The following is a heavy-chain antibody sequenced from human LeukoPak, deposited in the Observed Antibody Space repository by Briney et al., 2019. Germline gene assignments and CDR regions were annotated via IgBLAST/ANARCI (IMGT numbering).Heavy chain of an antibody. Sequence: ASVKVSCKASGYPFTGYYMHWVRQAPGQGLEWMGWINPNSGGTNYAQKFQGRVTMTRDTSISTAYMELSRLRSDDTAVYYCARDRTRTGYSSGWYHDYWGQGTLVTVSS. D-gene: IGHD6-19*01. CDR3: ARDRTRTGYSSGWYHDY. CDR2: INPNSGGT. V-gene: IGHV1-2*02. J-gene: IGHJ4*02. CDR1: GYPFTGYY.